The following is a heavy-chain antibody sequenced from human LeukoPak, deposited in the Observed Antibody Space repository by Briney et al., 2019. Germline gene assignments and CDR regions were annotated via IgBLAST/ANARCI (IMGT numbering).Heavy chain of an antibody. CDR3: ARGAAEGNFDY. Sequence: SETLSLTCAVYGGSFSGYYWSWIRQPPGKGLEWIGEVNHSGSTNYNLSLKSRVTISVDTSKSQFSLKLSSVTAADTAVYYCARGAAEGNFDYWGQGTLVTVSS. V-gene: IGHV4-34*01. D-gene: IGHD3-10*01. CDR1: GGSFSGYY. CDR2: VNHSGST. J-gene: IGHJ4*02.